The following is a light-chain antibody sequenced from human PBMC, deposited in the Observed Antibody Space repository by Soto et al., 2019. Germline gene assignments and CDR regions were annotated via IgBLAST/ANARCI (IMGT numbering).Light chain of an antibody. CDR1: QGIGSS. CDR3: QQLNTYPRT. V-gene: IGKV1-9*01. CDR2: ATS. Sequence: GDRVTITCRASQGIGSSLAWYQQKPGKAPKLLIYATSTLQGGVPSRFSGSGSGTDFTLTISSLQPEDFATYYCQQLNTYPRTFGPGTKVDIK. J-gene: IGKJ3*01.